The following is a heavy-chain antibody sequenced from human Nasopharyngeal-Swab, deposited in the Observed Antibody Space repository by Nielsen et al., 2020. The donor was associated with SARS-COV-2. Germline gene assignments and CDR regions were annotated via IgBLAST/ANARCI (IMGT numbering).Heavy chain of an antibody. J-gene: IGHJ4*02. CDR2: IHDSGTS. CDR3: AGGGYDYSFDW. Sequence: WIRQPPGKGLEWIGFIHDSGTSYYNPSLKSRVTMAVDTSKNQISLKLGSVTAADTAVFYYAGGGYDYSFDWWGQGTLVTVSS. D-gene: IGHD5-12*01. V-gene: IGHV4-59*01.